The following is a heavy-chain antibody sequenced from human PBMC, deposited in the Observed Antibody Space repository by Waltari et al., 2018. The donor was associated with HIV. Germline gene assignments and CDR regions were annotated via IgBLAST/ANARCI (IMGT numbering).Heavy chain of an antibody. CDR2: RNNYYGQT. V-gene: IGHV1-18*01. Sequence: VQLVQSGAEVKRPGASVRVSCTSSGYTFSAYAINWVRQAPGQGLEWMGWRNNYYGQTNFAEKFQGRVTMTTDTSKSTASMELRSLRSDDTAVYFCARGVALVRGVKIRGHMDVWGQGTTVTVSS. J-gene: IGHJ6*02. D-gene: IGHD3-10*01. CDR1: GYTFSAYA. CDR3: ARGVALVRGVKIRGHMDV.